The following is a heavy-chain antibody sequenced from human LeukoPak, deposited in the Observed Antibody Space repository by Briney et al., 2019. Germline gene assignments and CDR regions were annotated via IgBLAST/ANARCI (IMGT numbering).Heavy chain of an antibody. CDR3: ARSVNYFDY. J-gene: IGHJ4*02. CDR1: GFTFTSYA. Sequence: GGSLRLSCAASGFTFTSYAMSWVRQAPGKGLEWVSAISGSGGSTYYADSVKGRFAISRDNSKNTLYLQMNSLRDEDTAVYYCARSVNYFDYWGQGTLVTVSS. D-gene: IGHD2/OR15-2a*01. CDR2: ISGSGGST. V-gene: IGHV3-23*01.